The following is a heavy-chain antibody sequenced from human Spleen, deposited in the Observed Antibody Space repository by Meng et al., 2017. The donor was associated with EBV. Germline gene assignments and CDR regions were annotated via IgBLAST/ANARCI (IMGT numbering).Heavy chain of an antibody. CDR2: IYTSENT. J-gene: IGHJ4*02. V-gene: IGHV4-4*07. CDR1: VVSLSSYD. D-gene: IGHD3-16*01. Sequence: QLQDPGPVIVKPSRALSLTCSVYVVSLSSYDWSLIQKTAGKGMDVIGRIYTSENTNYNPSLKSQVTMSVDTSKNQFSLKLSSVTAADTAVYYCARDLGGGYFDYWGQGTLVTVSS. CDR3: ARDLGGGYFDY.